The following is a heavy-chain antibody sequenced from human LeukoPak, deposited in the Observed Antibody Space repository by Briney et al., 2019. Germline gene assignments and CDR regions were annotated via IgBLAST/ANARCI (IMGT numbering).Heavy chain of an antibody. CDR1: GYTFTSYG. D-gene: IGHD4-17*01. CDR3: ARVGNHDYGDQHIGAFDI. CDR2: ISAYNGNT. V-gene: IGHV1-18*01. J-gene: IGHJ3*02. Sequence: GASVKVSCKASGYTFTSYGISWVRQAPGQGLEWMGWISAYNGNTNYAQKLQGGVTMTTDTSTSTAYMELRSLRSDDTAVYYCARVGNHDYGDQHIGAFDIWGQGTMVTVSS.